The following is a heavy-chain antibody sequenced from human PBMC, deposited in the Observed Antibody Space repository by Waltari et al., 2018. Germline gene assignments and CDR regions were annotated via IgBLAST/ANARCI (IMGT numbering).Heavy chain of an antibody. J-gene: IGHJ3*02. Sequence: QVQLQESGPGLVKPSETLSLTCAVSGYSISSGYYWGWIRQPPGKGLEWIGSIYQSGRTYDTPSLKSRVTISVDTSKNQFSLKLSSVTAADTAVYYCARQVYGETDAFDIWGQGTMVTVSS. CDR1: GYSISSGYY. V-gene: IGHV4-38-2*01. CDR3: ARQVYGETDAFDI. CDR2: IYQSGRT. D-gene: IGHD4-17*01.